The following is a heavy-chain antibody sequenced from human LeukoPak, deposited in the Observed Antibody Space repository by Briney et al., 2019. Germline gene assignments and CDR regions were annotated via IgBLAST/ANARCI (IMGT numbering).Heavy chain of an antibody. Sequence: PGGSLRLSCAASGFTVGSNYMTWVRQAPGKGLEWFALIYGDDYTFYADSVEGRFTVSRDRSKNTVYLRLNSLRPEDTAVYFCARGPSLVPATIYYHYMDVWGTGTTVTVSS. J-gene: IGHJ6*03. D-gene: IGHD2-2*01. CDR1: GFTVGSNY. V-gene: IGHV3-53*01. CDR2: IYGDDYT. CDR3: ARGPSLVPATIYYHYMDV.